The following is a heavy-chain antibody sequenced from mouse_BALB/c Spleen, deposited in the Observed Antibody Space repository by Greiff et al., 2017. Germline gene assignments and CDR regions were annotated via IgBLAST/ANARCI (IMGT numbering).Heavy chain of an antibody. J-gene: IGHJ4*01. D-gene: IGHD2-1*01. CDR3: ARGGNSLYAMDY. Sequence: EVKLVESGGGLVQPGGSLKLSCAASGFTFSSYAMSWVRQSPEKRLEWVAEISSGGSYTYYPDTVTGRFTISRDNAKNTLYLEMSSLRSEDTAMYYCARGGNSLYAMDYWGQGTSVTVSS. CDR2: ISSGGSYT. V-gene: IGHV5-9-4*01. CDR1: GFTFSSYA.